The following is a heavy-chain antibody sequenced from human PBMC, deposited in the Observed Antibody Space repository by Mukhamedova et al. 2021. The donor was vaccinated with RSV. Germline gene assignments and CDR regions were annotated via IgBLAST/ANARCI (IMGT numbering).Heavy chain of an antibody. J-gene: IGHJ4*02. Sequence: SWIRQPPGKGLEWIGNIYYSGSTNYNPSLKSRVTISVDTSKNQFSLKLSSVTAAATAVYYCARAPGYKTFDSWGQGTLVTVSS. CDR2: IYYSGST. CDR3: ARAPGYKTFDS. V-gene: IGHV4-59*01. D-gene: IGHD5-24*01.